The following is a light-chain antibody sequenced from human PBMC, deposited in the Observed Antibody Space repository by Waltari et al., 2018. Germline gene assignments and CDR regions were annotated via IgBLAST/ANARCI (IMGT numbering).Light chain of an antibody. Sequence: DIQMTQSPSSLSASVGDRVTITCRASQSISSYLNWYQQKPGKAPKLLIYAASRLQSGVPSRFSGSVSGTDFTLTISSLQPEDFATYDCQQSYSTLWTFGQGTKVEIK. CDR3: QQSYSTLWT. V-gene: IGKV1-39*01. CDR1: QSISSY. J-gene: IGKJ1*01. CDR2: AAS.